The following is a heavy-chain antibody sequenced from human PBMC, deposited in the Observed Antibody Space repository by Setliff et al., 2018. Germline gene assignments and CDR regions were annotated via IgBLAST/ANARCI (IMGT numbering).Heavy chain of an antibody. CDR3: ARTGTYRYFEY. CDR2: IYHGGDT. V-gene: IGHV4-39*01. Sequence: SETLSLTCTVSGGSINSGVYYWGWLRQPPGKGLEWIGRIYHGGDTYYNASLKSRLTISVDTSKNQFSLKLRSVTAADTAVYYCARTGTYRYFEYWGQGALVTV. D-gene: IGHD1-1*01. CDR1: GGSINSGVYY. J-gene: IGHJ4*02.